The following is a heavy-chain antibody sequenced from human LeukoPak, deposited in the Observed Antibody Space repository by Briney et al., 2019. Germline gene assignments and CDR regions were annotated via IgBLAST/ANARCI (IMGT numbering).Heavy chain of an antibody. J-gene: IGHJ4*02. CDR3: AKGGYCSSTSGYTARTDY. CDR2: ISGSGGST. CDR1: GFTFSSYA. D-gene: IGHD2-2*02. V-gene: IGHV3-23*01. Sequence: GGSLRLSCAASGFTFSSYAMSRVRQAPGKGLEWVSAISGSGGSTYYADSVKGRFTISRDNSKNTLYLQMNSLRAEDTAVYYCAKGGYCSSTSGYTARTDYWGQGTLVTVSS.